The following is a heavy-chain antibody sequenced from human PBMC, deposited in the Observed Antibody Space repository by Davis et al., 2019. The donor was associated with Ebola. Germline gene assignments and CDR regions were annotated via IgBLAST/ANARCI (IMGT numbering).Heavy chain of an antibody. J-gene: IGHJ5*02. CDR3: ARGRTSNSNNWFDP. CDR2: INPNSGGT. D-gene: IGHD4-11*01. V-gene: IGHV1-2*06. CDR1: GYTFTGYY. Sequence: AAAVQVSCKASGYTFTGYYMHWVRQAPGQGLEWMGRINPNSGGTDYAQKFQGRVTMTRDTCISTAYMELSRLRSDDTAVYYCARGRTSNSNNWFDPWGQGTLVTVSS.